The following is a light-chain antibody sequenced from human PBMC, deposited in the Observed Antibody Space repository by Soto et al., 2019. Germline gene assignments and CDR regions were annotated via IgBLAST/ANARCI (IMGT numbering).Light chain of an antibody. CDR3: QQRGNRPPWT. J-gene: IGKJ1*01. CDR1: QSVSKY. Sequence: EIDMTQSPGTQTFPPGERATLSCRASQSVSKYLVWYQQKPGQAPRLLIYDASNRTPGIPARFSGSGSGTDFTLTISSLEPEDFAVYYCQQRGNRPPWTFGQGTKVDIK. V-gene: IGKV3-11*01. CDR2: DAS.